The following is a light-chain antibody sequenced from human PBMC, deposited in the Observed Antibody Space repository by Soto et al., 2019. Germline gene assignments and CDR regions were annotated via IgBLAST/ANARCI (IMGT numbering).Light chain of an antibody. CDR2: DAT. Sequence: EIVLTQSPATLSLSPGEIATLSCRASQSVNSHLAWYQQKPGQAPRLIIHDATNRATGIPARFSGSESGTDFTSTVSALEPEDLAVYYCQQRSNWPRTFGQGTKVEIK. CDR3: QQRSNWPRT. V-gene: IGKV3-11*01. J-gene: IGKJ1*01. CDR1: QSVNSH.